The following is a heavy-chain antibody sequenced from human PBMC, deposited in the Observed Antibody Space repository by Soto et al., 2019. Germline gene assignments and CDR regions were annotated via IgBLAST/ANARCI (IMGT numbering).Heavy chain of an antibody. Sequence: PWGSLRLSCAASGFTFNIYGMHCVRQAPYKGLEWVALISYDGINQYYADSVKGRFTISRDNSKNTLFLQMNSLRADDTAVYYCAKDQASGQGSFDSWGQGTLVTVSS. V-gene: IGHV3-30*18. CDR1: GFTFNIYG. J-gene: IGHJ4*02. CDR2: ISYDGINQ. CDR3: AKDQASGQGSFDS.